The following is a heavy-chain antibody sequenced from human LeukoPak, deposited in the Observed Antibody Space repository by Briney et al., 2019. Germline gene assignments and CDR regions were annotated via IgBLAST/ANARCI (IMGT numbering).Heavy chain of an antibody. CDR1: GFPFSNYW. CDR3: ARGYYSSSRFDS. V-gene: IGHV3-74*01. Sequence: GGSLRLSCAASGFPFSNYWMHWVRHAPGKGLVWVSRVNSDGSTTNYADSVKGRFTISRDNAENTLYMGMNSLRPEDTAVYYCARGYYSSSRFDSWGQGTLVTVSS. CDR2: VNSDGSTT. D-gene: IGHD6-13*01. J-gene: IGHJ4*02.